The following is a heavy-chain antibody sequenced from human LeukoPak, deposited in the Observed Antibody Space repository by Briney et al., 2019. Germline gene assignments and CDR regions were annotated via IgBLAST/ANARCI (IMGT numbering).Heavy chain of an antibody. CDR2: INHSGST. V-gene: IGHV4-30-4*08. CDR1: GGSISSGDYY. D-gene: IGHD2-2*03. CDR3: ARGLDEYYMDV. J-gene: IGHJ6*03. Sequence: TSQTLSLTCTVSGGSISSGDYYWSWIRQPPGKGLEWIGEINHSGSTNYNPSLKSRVTISVDTSKNQFSLKLSSVTAADTAVYYCARGLDEYYMDVWGKGTTVTVSS.